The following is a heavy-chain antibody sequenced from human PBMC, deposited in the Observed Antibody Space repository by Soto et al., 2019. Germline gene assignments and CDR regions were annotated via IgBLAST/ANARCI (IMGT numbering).Heavy chain of an antibody. D-gene: IGHD1-26*01. Sequence: SXTCTVSAGSISSGDYYWSWIRQPPGKGLEWIGYIYYSGSTYYNLSLKSRVTISVDTSKNQFSLKLRSVTAADTAVYYCARGVRGSYYDYWGQGTLVTVSS. J-gene: IGHJ4*02. CDR1: AGSISSGDYY. CDR2: IYYSGST. CDR3: ARGVRGSYYDY. V-gene: IGHV4-30-4*01.